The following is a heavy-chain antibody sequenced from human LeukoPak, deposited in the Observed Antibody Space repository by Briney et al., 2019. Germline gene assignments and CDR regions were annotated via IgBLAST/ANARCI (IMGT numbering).Heavy chain of an antibody. J-gene: IGHJ4*02. V-gene: IGHV3-74*01. CDR2: ICPDGTVT. CDR1: GFIFSSYS. Sequence: GGSLRLSCAASGFIFSSYSMSWVRQAPGKGPMWVSRICPDGTVTNYADSVKARFIISRDNARNTVYLQMNSLRVEDTAVYYCVRDFRSADYWGQGTLVTVSS. CDR3: VRDFRSADY.